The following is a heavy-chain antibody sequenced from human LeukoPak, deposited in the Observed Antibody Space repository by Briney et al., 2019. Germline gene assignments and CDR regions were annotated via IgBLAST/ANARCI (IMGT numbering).Heavy chain of an antibody. CDR3: AREVVGATDHDAFDI. D-gene: IGHD1-26*01. CDR2: IYSGGST. J-gene: IGHJ3*02. V-gene: IGHV3-66*01. Sequence: GGSLRLSCAASEFSVGSNYMTWVRQAPGKGLEWVSLIYSGGSTYYADSVKGRFTISRDNSKNTLYLQMNSLRAEDTAVYYCAREVVGATDHDAFDIWGQGTMVTVSS. CDR1: EFSVGSNY.